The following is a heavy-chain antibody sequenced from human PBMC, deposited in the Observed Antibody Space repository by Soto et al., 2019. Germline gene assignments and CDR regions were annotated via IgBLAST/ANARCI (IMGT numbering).Heavy chain of an antibody. D-gene: IGHD2-15*01. CDR1: GFTFSSYA. CDR3: AKEGVGYCSGGSGYPAVSWFDP. Sequence: EVQLLESGGGLVQPGGSLRLSCAASGFTFSSYAMSWVRQAPGKGLEWVSAISGSGGSTYYADSVKGRFTISRDNSKNPRYLQMNSLRAEDTAVYYCAKEGVGYCSGGSGYPAVSWFDPWGQGTLVTVSS. V-gene: IGHV3-23*01. CDR2: ISGSGGST. J-gene: IGHJ5*02.